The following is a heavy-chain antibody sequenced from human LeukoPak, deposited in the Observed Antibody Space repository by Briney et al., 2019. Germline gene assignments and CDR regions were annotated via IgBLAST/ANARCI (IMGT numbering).Heavy chain of an antibody. CDR3: ASAPNENYFDF. Sequence: GGSLRLSCAASGFTLSSYWMSWLRQAPGKGLEWVANINQDGSAKDYGGSVEGRFTISRDNAKNSLYLQMNSLKAEDTAVYFCASAPNENYFDFWGQGTLVTVSS. J-gene: IGHJ4*02. V-gene: IGHV3-7*01. CDR1: GFTLSSYW. CDR2: INQDGSAK.